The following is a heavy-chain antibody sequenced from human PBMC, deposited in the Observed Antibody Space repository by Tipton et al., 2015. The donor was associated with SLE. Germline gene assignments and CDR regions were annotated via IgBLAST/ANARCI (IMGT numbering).Heavy chain of an antibody. J-gene: IGHJ4*02. CDR2: IYYSGST. Sequence: TLSLTCTVSGGSVSSGSYYWSWIRQPPGKGLEWIGYIYYSGSTNCNPSLKSRVTISVDTSKNQFSLKLGSVTAADTAVYYCARGRSSWDDWGQGTLVTVSS. CDR3: ARGRSSWDD. D-gene: IGHD6-13*01. CDR1: GGSVSSGSYY. V-gene: IGHV4-61*01.